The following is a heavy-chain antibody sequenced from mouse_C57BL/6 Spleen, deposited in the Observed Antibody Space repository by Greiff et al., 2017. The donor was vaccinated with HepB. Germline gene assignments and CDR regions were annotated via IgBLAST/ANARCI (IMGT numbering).Heavy chain of an antibody. J-gene: IGHJ4*01. CDR1: GYAFSSYW. D-gene: IGHD1-1*01. CDR3: AREYYYGSSYEAMDD. Sequence: QVQLQQSGAELVKPGASVKISCKASGYAFSSYWMNWVKQRPGKGLEWIGQIYPGDGDTNYNGKFKGKATLTADKSSSTAYMQLSSLTSEDSAVYVCAREYYYGSSYEAMDDWGQGTSVTVAS. CDR2: IYPGDGDT. V-gene: IGHV1-80*01.